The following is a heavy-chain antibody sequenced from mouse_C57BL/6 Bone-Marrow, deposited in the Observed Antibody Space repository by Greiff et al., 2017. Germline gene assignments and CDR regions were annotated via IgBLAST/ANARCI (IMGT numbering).Heavy chain of an antibody. CDR1: GYTFTDYY. V-gene: IGHV1-19*01. D-gene: IGHD2-3*01. CDR3: ADGYYVYWYFDV. J-gene: IGHJ1*03. CDR2: INPYNGGT. Sequence: EVQLQQSGPVLVKPGASVKMSCKASGYTFTDYYMNWVKQSHGKSLEWIGVINPYNGGTSYNQKFKSKATLTVDKSSSTAYMQLSSLTSEDSAVYYCADGYYVYWYFDVWGTGTTVTVSS.